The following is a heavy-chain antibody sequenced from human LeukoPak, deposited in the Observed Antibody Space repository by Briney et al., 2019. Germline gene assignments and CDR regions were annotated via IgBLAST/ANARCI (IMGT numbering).Heavy chain of an antibody. CDR2: IYYSGST. D-gene: IGHD3-22*01. V-gene: IGHV4-59*01. CDR1: GGSISSYY. J-gene: IGHJ4*02. Sequence: PSETLSLTCTVSGGSISSYYWSWIRQPPGKGLEWIGYIYYSGSTNYNPSLKSRVTISVDTSKNQFSLKLSSVTAADTAVYYCAREVMYYYDSSGYLDYWGQGTLVTVSS. CDR3: AREVMYYYDSSGYLDY.